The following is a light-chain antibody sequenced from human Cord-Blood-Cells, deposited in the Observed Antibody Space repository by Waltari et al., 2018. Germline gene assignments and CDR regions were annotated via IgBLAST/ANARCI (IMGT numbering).Light chain of an antibody. J-gene: IGKJ1*01. V-gene: IGKV1-5*01. Sequence: DIQMTQSPSTLSESVGDRVTITCRASQSISSWLAWYQQKPGKVPKLLIYDASSWESGVPSRFSGSGSGTEFTLTISSLQPDDFATYYCQQYNSYWTFGQGTKVEIK. CDR1: QSISSW. CDR2: DAS. CDR3: QQYNSYWT.